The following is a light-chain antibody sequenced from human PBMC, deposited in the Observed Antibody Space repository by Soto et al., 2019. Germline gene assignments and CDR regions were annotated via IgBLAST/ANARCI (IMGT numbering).Light chain of an antibody. Sequence: EIVLTQSPATLSLSPGERATLSCRASQSVSIYLAWYQQKPGRAPRLLIYDASNRATGIPARFSGSGSGTDFTLTISSLEPEDFAVYYCQQRSTWPWTVGQGTKVEIK. CDR1: QSVSIY. J-gene: IGKJ1*01. CDR3: QQRSTWPWT. CDR2: DAS. V-gene: IGKV3-11*01.